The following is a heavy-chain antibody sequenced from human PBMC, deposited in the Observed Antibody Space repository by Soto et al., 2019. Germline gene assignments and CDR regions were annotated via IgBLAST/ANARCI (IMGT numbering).Heavy chain of an antibody. V-gene: IGHV3-23*01. CDR2: ISGSGGST. D-gene: IGHD2-15*01. J-gene: IGHJ6*03. CDR1: GFTLSSYA. Sequence: GGSLRLSCAASGFTLSSYAMSWVRQAPGKGLEWVSAISGSGGSTYYADSVKGRFTISRDNSKNTLYLQMNSLRAEDTAVYYCAKDRQPRYCSGGSCNTYYYYYYMDVWGKGTTVTVSS. CDR3: AKDRQPRYCSGGSCNTYYYYYYMDV.